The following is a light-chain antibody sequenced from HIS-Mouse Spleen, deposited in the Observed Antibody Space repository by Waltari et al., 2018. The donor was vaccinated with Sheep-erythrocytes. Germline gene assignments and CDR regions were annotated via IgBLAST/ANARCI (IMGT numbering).Light chain of an antibody. J-gene: IGLJ1*01. V-gene: IGLV2-11*01. Sequence: QSALTQPRSVSGSPGQAVTIPCTGTSSELGGYNYVSWYQQHPGKAPKLMIYDVSKRPSGVPDRFSGSKSGNTASLTISGLQAEDEADYYCCSYAGSYNHVFATGTKVTVL. CDR2: DVS. CDR3: CSYAGSYNHV. CDR1: SSELGGYNY.